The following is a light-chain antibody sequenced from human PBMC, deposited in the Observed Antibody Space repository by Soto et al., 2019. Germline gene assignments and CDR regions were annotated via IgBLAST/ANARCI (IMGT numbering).Light chain of an antibody. CDR2: GAS. J-gene: IGKJ1*01. V-gene: IGKV3-15*01. CDR1: QSVSSN. Sequence: EIVMTQSPATLSVSPGERATLSCRASQSVSSNFAWYQQKPGQAPRLLIYGASTRATGVPVTFSGSGSGTEFTLTISSLQSEDFAVYYCQQYNIWPRTFGQGTKVDIK. CDR3: QQYNIWPRT.